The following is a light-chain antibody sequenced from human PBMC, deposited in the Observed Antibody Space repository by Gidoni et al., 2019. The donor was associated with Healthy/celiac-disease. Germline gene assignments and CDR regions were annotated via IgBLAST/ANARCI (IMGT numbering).Light chain of an antibody. CDR1: NIGSKS. Sequence: SYVLTQPPSVSVAPGKTARIPCGGNNIGSKSVHWYQQKPGQAPVLVVYDDSGRPSGIPERFSGSNSGNTATLTISRVEAGDEADYYCQVWDSSSDHPVFGGGTKLTVL. J-gene: IGLJ2*01. CDR3: QVWDSSSDHPV. CDR2: DDS. V-gene: IGLV3-21*03.